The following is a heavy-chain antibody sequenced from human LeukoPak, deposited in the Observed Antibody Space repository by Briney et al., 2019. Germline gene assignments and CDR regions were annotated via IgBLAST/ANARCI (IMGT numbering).Heavy chain of an antibody. CDR1: GGTFSSYA. D-gene: IGHD2-2*01. Sequence: GASVKVSCKASGGTFSSYAISWVRQAPGQGLEWMGRIIPILGIANYAQKFQGRVTITADKSTSTAYMELSGLRSEDTAVYYCARAYCSSTSCYRLGYWGQGTLVTVSS. J-gene: IGHJ4*02. CDR2: IIPILGIA. V-gene: IGHV1-69*04. CDR3: ARAYCSSTSCYRLGY.